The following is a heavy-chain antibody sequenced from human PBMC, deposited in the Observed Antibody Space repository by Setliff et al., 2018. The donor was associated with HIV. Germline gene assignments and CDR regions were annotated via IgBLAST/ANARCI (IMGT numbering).Heavy chain of an antibody. CDR3: ARAPNSPYYSNFWYADH. CDR2: FYPGDSDT. V-gene: IGHV5-51*01. J-gene: IGHJ5*02. Sequence: GESLTISCKTSGYSFNTYWIGWVRQMPGKGLEWMAIFYPGDSDTRYSPSFQSQVTVSAVKSIGTAYLQWDSLKASDTALYFCARAPNSPYYSNFWYADHWGQGTLVTVSS. D-gene: IGHD3-22*01. CDR1: GYSFNTYW.